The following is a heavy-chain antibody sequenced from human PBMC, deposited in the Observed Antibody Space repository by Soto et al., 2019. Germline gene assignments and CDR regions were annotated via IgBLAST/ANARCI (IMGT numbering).Heavy chain of an antibody. Sequence: VSGPTLVNPTQTLTLTCTFSGFSLSTSGVGVGWIRQPPGKALEWLALIYWNDDKRYSPSLKSRLTITKDTSKNQVVLTMTNMDPVDTATYYCAHSRGIVATIPSRPGEYYFDYWGQGTLVTVSS. CDR2: IYWNDDK. V-gene: IGHV2-5*01. J-gene: IGHJ4*02. D-gene: IGHD5-12*01. CDR1: GFSLSTSGVG. CDR3: AHSRGIVATIPSRPGEYYFDY.